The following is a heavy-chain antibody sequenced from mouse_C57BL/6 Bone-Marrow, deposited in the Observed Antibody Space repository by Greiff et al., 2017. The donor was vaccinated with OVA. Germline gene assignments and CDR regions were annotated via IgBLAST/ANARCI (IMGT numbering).Heavy chain of an antibody. CDR1: GFNIKDDY. CDR2: IDPENGDT. J-gene: IGHJ3*01. CDR3: TPFYSNFAWFAY. Sequence: VQLQQSGAELVRPGASVKLSCTASGFNIKDDYMHWVKQRPEQGLEWIGWIDPENGDTEYASKFQGKATITADTSSNTAYLQLSSLTSGDTAVYYCTPFYSNFAWFAYWGQGTLVTVSA. V-gene: IGHV14-4*01. D-gene: IGHD2-5*01.